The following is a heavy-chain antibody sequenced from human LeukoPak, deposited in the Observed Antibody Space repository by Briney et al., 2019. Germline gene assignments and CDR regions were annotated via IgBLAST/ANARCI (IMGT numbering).Heavy chain of an antibody. CDR3: AREGLAARRGGFDI. Sequence: SETLSLTCTVSGGSISSYYWSWIRQPAGKGLEWIGRIYTSGSTTYNPSLKSRVTMSVDTSRNQFSLKLNSVTATDTAVYYCAREGLAARRGGFDIWGQGTVVTVSS. D-gene: IGHD6-6*01. CDR2: IYTSGST. J-gene: IGHJ3*02. CDR1: GGSISSYY. V-gene: IGHV4-4*07.